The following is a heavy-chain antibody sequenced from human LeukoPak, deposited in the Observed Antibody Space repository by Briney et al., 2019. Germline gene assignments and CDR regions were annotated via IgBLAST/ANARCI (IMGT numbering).Heavy chain of an antibody. J-gene: IGHJ4*02. Sequence: SETLSLTCAVSGYSISSGYCWGWIRQPPGKGLEWIGSIYHSGSTYYNPSLKSRVTISVDTSKNQFSLKLSSVTAADTAVYYCARQSSTSCYRDWGQGTLVTVSS. CDR1: GYSISSGYC. D-gene: IGHD2-2*02. V-gene: IGHV4-38-2*01. CDR3: ARQSSTSCYRD. CDR2: IYHSGST.